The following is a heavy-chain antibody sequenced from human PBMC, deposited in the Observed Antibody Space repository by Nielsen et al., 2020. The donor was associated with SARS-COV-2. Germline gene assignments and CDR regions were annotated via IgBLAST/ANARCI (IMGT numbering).Heavy chain of an antibody. CDR3: AKDGVVRGDALDL. CDR1: GFTFNIYA. Sequence: GVLKISCAASGFTFNIYAMAWVRRAPGRGLQWVTGVSASGGSTYYTDSVEGRFSISRDNSKNTLFLQMHSLRVEDTALYYCAKDGVVRGDALDLWGQGTMVTVSS. D-gene: IGHD3-10*01. J-gene: IGHJ3*01. CDR2: VSASGGST. V-gene: IGHV3-23*01.